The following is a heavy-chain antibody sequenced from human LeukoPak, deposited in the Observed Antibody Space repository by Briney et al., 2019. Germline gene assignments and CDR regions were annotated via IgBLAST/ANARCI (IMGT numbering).Heavy chain of an antibody. V-gene: IGHV3-21*05. CDR2: ISSSGSNI. Sequence: GGSLRLSCVASGFTFSSYGMHWVRQAPGKGLEWVSYISSSGSNIYYSDSVKGRFTISRDNANNSLSLQMSSLRAEDTAVYYCASLFGSGRTKEMKNYYYYLDVWGKGTTVTVSS. D-gene: IGHD3-10*01. CDR3: ASLFGSGRTKEMKNYYYYLDV. CDR1: GFTFSSYG. J-gene: IGHJ6*03.